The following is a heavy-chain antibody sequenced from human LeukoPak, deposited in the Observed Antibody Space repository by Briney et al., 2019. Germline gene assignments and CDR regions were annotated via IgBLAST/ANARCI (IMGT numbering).Heavy chain of an antibody. V-gene: IGHV3-23*01. D-gene: IGHD5-24*01. Sequence: PGGSLRLSCAASGFTFSSYAMSWVRQAPGKGLEWVSAISGSGGSKYYADSVKGRFTISRDNSKNTLYLQMNSLRAEDTAVYYCATDVEMATMPVDYWGQGTLVTVSS. CDR3: ATDVEMATMPVDY. CDR1: GFTFSSYA. CDR2: ISGSGGSK. J-gene: IGHJ4*02.